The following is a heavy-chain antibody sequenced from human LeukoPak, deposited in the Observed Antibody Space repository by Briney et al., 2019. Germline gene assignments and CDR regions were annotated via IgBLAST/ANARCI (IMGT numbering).Heavy chain of an antibody. J-gene: IGHJ4*02. CDR1: GFTFSRYS. CDR2: ISGSSSYI. Sequence: PGGSLRLSCAASGFTFSRYSMNWVRQAPGKGLEWVSSISGSSSYIYYADSVKGRFTVSRDNAKNSLCLQMNSLRAEDTAVYYCARDSEAYCSGGSCSMFDYWGQGTLVTVSS. CDR3: ARDSEAYCSGGSCSMFDY. D-gene: IGHD2-15*01. V-gene: IGHV3-21*01.